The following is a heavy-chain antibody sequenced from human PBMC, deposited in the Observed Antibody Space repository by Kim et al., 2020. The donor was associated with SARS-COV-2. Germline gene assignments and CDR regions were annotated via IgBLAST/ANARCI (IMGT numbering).Heavy chain of an antibody. CDR1: GFTFSSYG. D-gene: IGHD3-10*01. J-gene: IGHJ4*02. CDR3: AKDFLYGPAQGY. Sequence: GGSLRLSCAASGFTFSSYGMHWVRQAPGKGLEWVAVISYDGSNKYYADSVKGRFTISRDNSKNTLYLQMNSLRAEDTAVYYCAKDFLYGPAQGYWGQGTLVTVSS. V-gene: IGHV3-30*18. CDR2: ISYDGSNK.